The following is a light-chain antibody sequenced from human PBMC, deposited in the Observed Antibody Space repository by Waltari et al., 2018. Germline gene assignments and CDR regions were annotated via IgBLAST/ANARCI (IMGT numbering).Light chain of an antibody. CDR3: SSSRTSSVVV. V-gene: IGLV2-14*04. CDR2: DVS. Sequence: DQQHPDKAPKLLIYDVSKRPSGVSPRVSGSKSGNTASLTISGLRAEDEADYYCSSSRTSSVVVFGGGTRLTVL. J-gene: IGLJ2*01.